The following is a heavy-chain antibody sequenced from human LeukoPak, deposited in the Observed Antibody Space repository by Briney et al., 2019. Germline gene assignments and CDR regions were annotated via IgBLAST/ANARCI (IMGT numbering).Heavy chain of an antibody. CDR2: IYYSGST. D-gene: IGHD1-26*01. V-gene: IGHV4-61*10. CDR3: ARDGKISPYYGMDV. Sequence: SETLSLTCTVSGGSISSGSYYWSWIRQPAGKGLEWIGYIYYSGSTDYNPSLKSRVTISVDTSKNQFSLKLSSVTAADTAVYYCARDGKISPYYGMDVWGQGTTVTVSS. J-gene: IGHJ6*02. CDR1: GGSISSGSYY.